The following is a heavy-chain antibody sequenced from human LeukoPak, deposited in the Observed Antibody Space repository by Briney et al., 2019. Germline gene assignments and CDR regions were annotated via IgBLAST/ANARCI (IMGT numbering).Heavy chain of an antibody. CDR1: GGTFSSYA. CDR3: ARVDPSSSSQALDS. CDR2: IIPMFGTA. V-gene: IGHV1-69*05. J-gene: IGHJ4*02. D-gene: IGHD6-6*01. Sequence: SVTVSCKASGGTFSSYAISWVRQAPGQGLEWMGGIIPMFGTATYAQKFQGRVTITTDESTSTAYVELSSLISEDTAVYYCARVDPSSSSQALDSWGQGTLVTVSS.